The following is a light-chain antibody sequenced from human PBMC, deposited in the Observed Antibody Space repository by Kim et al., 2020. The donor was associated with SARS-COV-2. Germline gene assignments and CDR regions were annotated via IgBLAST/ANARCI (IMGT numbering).Light chain of an antibody. CDR1: NSDIGTYDF. Sequence: QSTTISCTGTNSDIGTYDFVSWYQQHPGKAPKLIISDVNNRPSGVSTRFSGSKSDNMAFLTISGLQAEDEADYYCSSFTRLTTVVYGGGTQLTVL. V-gene: IGLV2-14*03. CDR3: SSFTRLTTVV. CDR2: DVN. J-gene: IGLJ2*01.